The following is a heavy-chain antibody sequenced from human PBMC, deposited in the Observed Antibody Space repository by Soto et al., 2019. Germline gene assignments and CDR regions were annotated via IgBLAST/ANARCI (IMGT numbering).Heavy chain of an antibody. CDR2: ISVYNGNT. V-gene: IGHV1-18*01. D-gene: IGHD4-17*01. CDR3: ARGGNDYGDYGPQYYFYGMDV. Sequence: ALVKVSCKASGYTFTNYGISWVRQAPGQGLEWMGWISVYNGNTNYAQKLQGRVTMTTDTSTSTAYMELRSLRSDDTAVYYCARGGNDYGDYGPQYYFYGMDVWGQGTTVTVSS. J-gene: IGHJ6*02. CDR1: GYTFTNYG.